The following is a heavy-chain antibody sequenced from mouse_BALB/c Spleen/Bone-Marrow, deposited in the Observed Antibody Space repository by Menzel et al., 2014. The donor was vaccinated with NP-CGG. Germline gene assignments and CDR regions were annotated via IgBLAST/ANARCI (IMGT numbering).Heavy chain of an antibody. CDR1: GYTFTSYW. CDR2: IDPSDSET. CDR3: ARWGAYFDY. Sequence: QVQLQQSGAELVRPGTPVQLSCKASGYTFTSYWMNWVKQRPGRGLEWIGRIDPSDSETHYNQKFKDNATLTVDKSSSTAYIQLSSLTSEDSAVYYCARWGAYFDYWVQGTTLTVSS. V-gene: IGHV1-61*01. J-gene: IGHJ2*01.